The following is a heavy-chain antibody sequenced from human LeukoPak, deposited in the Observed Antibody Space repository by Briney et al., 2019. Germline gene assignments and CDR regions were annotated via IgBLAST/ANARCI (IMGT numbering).Heavy chain of an antibody. V-gene: IGHV3-21*01. Sequence: GGSLRLSCAASGFTFSSYSMNWVRQAPGKGLEWVSSISSSSSYIYYADSVKGRFTISRDNAKNSLYLQMNSLRAEDTAVYYCARSPRGIAARSLDYWGQGTLVTVSS. CDR3: ARSPRGIAARSLDY. CDR1: GFTFSSYS. D-gene: IGHD6-6*01. J-gene: IGHJ4*02. CDR2: ISSSSSYI.